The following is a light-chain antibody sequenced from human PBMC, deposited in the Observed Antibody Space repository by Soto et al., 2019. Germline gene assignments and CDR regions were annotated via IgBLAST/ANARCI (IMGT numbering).Light chain of an antibody. CDR3: CSYAGSYTDV. Sequence: QSVLSQPRSVSGSPGQSVTISCTGTSSDVGAYNYVSWYQQHPGKAPKLMIYDVNKRPSGVPDRVPGSKSGNTASLTISGLQDEDEADYYCCSYAGSYTDVFGTGTKVTVL. J-gene: IGLJ1*01. V-gene: IGLV2-11*01. CDR1: SSDVGAYNY. CDR2: DVN.